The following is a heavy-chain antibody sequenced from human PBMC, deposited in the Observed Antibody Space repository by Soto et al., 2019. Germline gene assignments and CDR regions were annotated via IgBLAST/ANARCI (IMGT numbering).Heavy chain of an antibody. J-gene: IGHJ6*02. V-gene: IGHV3-33*01. CDR1: GFTFSSYG. CDR2: IWYDGSNK. CDR3: AREAARYRSYYGMDV. Sequence: QVQLVESGGGVVQPGRSLRLSCAASGFTFSSYGMHWVRQAPGKGLEWVAVIWYDGSNKYYADCVKGRFTISRDNSKNTLYLQMNSLRAEGTAVYYCAREAARYRSYYGMDVWGQGTTVTVSS. D-gene: IGHD1-1*01.